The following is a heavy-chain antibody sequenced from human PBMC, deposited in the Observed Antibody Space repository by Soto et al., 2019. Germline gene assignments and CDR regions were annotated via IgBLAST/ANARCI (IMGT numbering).Heavy chain of an antibody. J-gene: IGHJ4*02. V-gene: IGHV2-5*02. D-gene: IGHD3-3*01. CDR2: IYWDDDK. CDR1: GFSLTTSGVG. CDR3: AHRVLRTVFGLVTTTAIFFDF. Sequence: QITLNESGPTVVRPKETLTLTCRFSGFSLTTSGVGVGWIRQSPGKAPEWLALIYWDDDKRYSASLKSRLTITKDTSKNQVVLTVSDLDPTDTATYYCAHRVLRTVFGLVTTTAIFFDFWGPGTPVAVSS.